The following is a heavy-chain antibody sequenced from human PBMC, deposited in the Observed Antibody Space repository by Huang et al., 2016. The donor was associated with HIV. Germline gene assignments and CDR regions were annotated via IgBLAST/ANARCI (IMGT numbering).Heavy chain of an antibody. D-gene: IGHD3-22*01. CDR1: GESFSGYY. V-gene: IGHV4-34*01. J-gene: IGHJ4*02. Sequence: QVQLQQWGAGLLKPSETLSLTCAVYGESFSGYYWTWIRQPPGKGLEWIGELNHRGSTNYNPSLKNRVTMSVDTSKNQFSLELRSVTAADTAVYYCARGSARYYYDSSGYRRSPSFDYWGQGTLVTVSS. CDR2: LNHRGST. CDR3: ARGSARYYYDSSGYRRSPSFDY.